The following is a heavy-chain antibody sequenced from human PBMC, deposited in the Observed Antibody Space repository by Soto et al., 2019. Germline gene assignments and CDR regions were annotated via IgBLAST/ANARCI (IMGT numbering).Heavy chain of an antibody. Sequence: EAQLLESGGGLVQPGGSLRLSCAVSGFTFSSYAMSWVRQAPGKGLEWVSAISGRGESTYYADSVKGRFTISRDNSKNTLILQMNSLRVEDTAVYYCARGQEQQLSRGYYGMDVWGQGTTVTVSS. CDR1: GFTFSSYA. CDR3: ARGQEQQLSRGYYGMDV. J-gene: IGHJ6*02. V-gene: IGHV3-23*01. CDR2: ISGRGEST. D-gene: IGHD6-13*01.